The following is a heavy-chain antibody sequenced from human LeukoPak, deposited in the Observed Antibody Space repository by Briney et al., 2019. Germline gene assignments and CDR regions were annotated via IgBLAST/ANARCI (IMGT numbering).Heavy chain of an antibody. CDR2: INRDGSEK. V-gene: IGHV3-7*01. Sequence: PGGSLRLSCAASAFTLSGYWMTWVRQAPGKGLEWVANINRDGSEKHYVDSVKGRFTISRDNARNSLFLQMDSLRAEDTALYFCARDDGGCYSAGWYDAFDIWGPGTMVTVSS. J-gene: IGHJ3*02. CDR1: AFTLSGYW. CDR3: ARDDGGCYSAGWYDAFDI. D-gene: IGHD6-13*01.